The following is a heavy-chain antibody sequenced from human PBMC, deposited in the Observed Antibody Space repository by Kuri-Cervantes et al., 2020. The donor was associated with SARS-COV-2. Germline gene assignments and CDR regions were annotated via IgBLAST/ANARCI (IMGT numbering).Heavy chain of an antibody. CDR3: ARGPRYSSSWYQTLDY. Sequence: GSLRLSCAVYGGSFSGYYWSWIRQPPGKGLEWIGEINHRGSTNYNPSLKSRVTISVDTSKNQFSLKLSSVTAADTAVYYCARGPRYSSSWYQTLDYWGQGTLVTVSS. J-gene: IGHJ4*02. CDR2: INHRGST. D-gene: IGHD6-13*01. CDR1: GGSFSGYY. V-gene: IGHV4-34*01.